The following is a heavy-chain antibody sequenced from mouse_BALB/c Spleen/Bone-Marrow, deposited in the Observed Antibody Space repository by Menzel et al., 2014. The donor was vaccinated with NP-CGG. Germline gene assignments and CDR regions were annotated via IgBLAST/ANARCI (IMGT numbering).Heavy chain of an antibody. CDR2: INPSTGYT. D-gene: IGHD2-12*01. J-gene: IGHJ3*01. CDR3: ARYGGRSYDGFAY. V-gene: IGHV1-7*01. CDR1: GYTFTIYW. Sequence: QVQLKQSGAELAKPGASVKMSCKASGYTFTIYWMHWVKRRPGQGLEWIGYINPSTGYTEYNQKFKDKATLTADKSSSTAYMQLSSLTSDDSAVYYCARYGGRSYDGFAYWGQGTLVTVSA.